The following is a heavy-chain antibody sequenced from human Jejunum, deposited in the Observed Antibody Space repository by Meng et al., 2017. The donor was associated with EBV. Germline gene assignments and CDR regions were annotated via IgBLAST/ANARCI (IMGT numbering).Heavy chain of an antibody. CDR1: GFTFSDYA. Sequence: QLVESGGGLVNPGGSLSLSCAASGFTFSDYAMNWVRQAPGKGLEWVASISIDSNNIYYAESVKGRFTVSRDSAKKSLYLQMNSLRADDTAVYYCAAGTTATAEYNWFDPWGQGTLVTVSS. CDR3: AAGTTATAEYNWFDP. V-gene: IGHV3-21*01. J-gene: IGHJ5*02. CDR2: ISIDSNNI. D-gene: IGHD1-1*01.